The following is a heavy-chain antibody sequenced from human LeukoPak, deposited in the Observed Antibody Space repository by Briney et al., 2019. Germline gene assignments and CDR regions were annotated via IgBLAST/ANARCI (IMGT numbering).Heavy chain of an antibody. CDR1: GVSISSGSNY. CDR2: IYTSGST. J-gene: IGHJ3*02. V-gene: IGHV4-61*02. D-gene: IGHD6-13*01. CDR3: AREVWGEKLNIAAAADDAFDI. Sequence: SETLSLTCSVSGVSISSGSNYWGWIRQPPGKTLEWIGRIYTSGSTNYNPSLKSRVTMSVDTSKNQFSLKLSSVTAADTAVYYCAREVWGEKLNIAAAADDAFDIWGQGTMVTVSS.